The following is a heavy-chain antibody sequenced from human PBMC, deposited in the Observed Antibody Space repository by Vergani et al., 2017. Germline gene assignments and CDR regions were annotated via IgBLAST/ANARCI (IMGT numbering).Heavy chain of an antibody. D-gene: IGHD5-18*01. Sequence: QVQLVESGGGVVQPGRSLRLSCAASGFTFSSYAMHWVRQAPGKGLEWVAVISYDGSNKYYADSVQGRFTISRDNSKNTLYLQMNSLRAEDTAVYYCARDLYSLVDTAMVVLEYWGQGTLVTVSS. CDR2: ISYDGSNK. V-gene: IGHV3-30-3*01. CDR3: ARDLYSLVDTAMVVLEY. CDR1: GFTFSSYA. J-gene: IGHJ4*02.